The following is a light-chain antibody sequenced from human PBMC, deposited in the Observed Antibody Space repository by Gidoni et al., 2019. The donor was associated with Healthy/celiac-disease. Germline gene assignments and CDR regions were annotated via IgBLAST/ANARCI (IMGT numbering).Light chain of an antibody. Sequence: EIVLTQSPGTLSLSPGETDTLSCRASQSVSSSYLAWYQQNPGQAPRLLIYGASSRATGIPDRFSGSGSGTDFTLTISRLEPEDFAVYYCQQYGSSRTTFGQGTRLEIK. J-gene: IGKJ5*01. CDR1: QSVSSSY. CDR3: QQYGSSRTT. V-gene: IGKV3-20*01. CDR2: GAS.